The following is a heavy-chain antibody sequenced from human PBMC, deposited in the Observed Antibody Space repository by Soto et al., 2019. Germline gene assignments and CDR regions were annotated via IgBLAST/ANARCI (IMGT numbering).Heavy chain of an antibody. D-gene: IGHD1-7*01. CDR2: IIPIFGTA. CDR3: ARAPGGGNYVFDFDI. J-gene: IGHJ3*02. CDR1: GGTFSSYD. Sequence: QVQLVQSGAEVKKPGSSVKVSCKASGGTFSSYDISWVRQAPGHGLEWMGGIIPIFGTANYAQKFHGRVTITADQSTSTAYMARRSLRSEDTAVYYCARAPGGGNYVFDFDIWGQGTMVPVSS. V-gene: IGHV1-69*01.